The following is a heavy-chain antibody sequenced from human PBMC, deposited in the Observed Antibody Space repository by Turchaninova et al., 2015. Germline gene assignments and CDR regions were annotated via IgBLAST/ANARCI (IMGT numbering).Heavy chain of an antibody. CDR3: AREDIDGSDAFDI. D-gene: IGHD5-24*01. V-gene: IGHV1-18*01. CDR1: GYNFATYG. CDR2: ISAYNGYP. Sequence: QVQLVQSGTEVRKPGASVKVSCKASGYNFATYGIVWVRQAPGHGLDWIGWISAYNGYPNYAPKFQERVRMTTNTSTTTAFMGLASLTLDDTATYYCAREDIDGSDAFDIWGQGTMVFVS. J-gene: IGHJ3*02.